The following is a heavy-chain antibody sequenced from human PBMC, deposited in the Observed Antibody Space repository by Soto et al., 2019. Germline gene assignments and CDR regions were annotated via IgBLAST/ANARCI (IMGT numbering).Heavy chain of an antibody. D-gene: IGHD5-12*01. CDR3: AKDHGGYDSSAVDY. J-gene: IGHJ4*02. CDR2: ISYDGSNK. V-gene: IGHV3-30*18. CDR1: GFTFSSYG. Sequence: QVQLVESGGGVVQPGRSLRLSCAASGFTFSSYGMHWVRQAPGKGLEWVAVISYDGSNKYYADSVKGRFTISRDNSKNTLYLQMNSLRAEDTAVYYCAKDHGGYDSSAVDYWGQGTLVTVSS.